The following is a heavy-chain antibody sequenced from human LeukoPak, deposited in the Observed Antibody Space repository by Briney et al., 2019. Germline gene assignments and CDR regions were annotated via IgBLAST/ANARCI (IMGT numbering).Heavy chain of an antibody. CDR1: GFTFSSYW. V-gene: IGHV3-7*01. CDR2: MNLDGREK. CDR3: ARDDGFSSYSY. Sequence: GSLRLSCAASGFTFSSYWMTWVRQAPGKGLEWVANMNLDGREKYYVDSVKGRFTISRDNAKNSLYLQMNSLTAEDTAVYYCARDDGFSSYSYWGQGALVTVSS. D-gene: IGHD3/OR15-3a*01. J-gene: IGHJ4*02.